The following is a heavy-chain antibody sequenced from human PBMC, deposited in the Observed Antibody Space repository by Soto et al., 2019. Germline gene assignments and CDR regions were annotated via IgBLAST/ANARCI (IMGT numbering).Heavy chain of an antibody. Sequence: QVTLKESGPVLVKPTETLTLTCTVSGFSLSTARMGVSWIRQPPGKALEWLAHIFSNDEKSYSTSLKSRLTIAEDTSKSHVVLTMPKMDPVDTATYYCALMPRDGSTSPDFDYWVHGTLVTVSS. J-gene: IGHJ4*01. V-gene: IGHV2-26*01. CDR3: ALMPRDGSTSPDFDY. D-gene: IGHD5-12*01. CDR1: GFSLSTARMG. CDR2: IFSNDEK.